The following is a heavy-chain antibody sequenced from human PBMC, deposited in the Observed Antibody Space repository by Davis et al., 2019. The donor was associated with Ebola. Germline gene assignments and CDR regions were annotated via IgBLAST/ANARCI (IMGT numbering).Heavy chain of an antibody. V-gene: IGHV4-34*01. D-gene: IGHD2-2*01. CDR2: INHSGST. Sequence: PSQTLSLTCAVYGGSFSGYYWSWIRQLPGKGLEWIGEINHSGSTNYNPSLKSRVTISVDTSKNQFSLKLSSVTAADTAVYYCARVWEVVQVKNGWFDPWGQGTLVTVSS. J-gene: IGHJ5*02. CDR1: GGSFSGYY. CDR3: ARVWEVVQVKNGWFDP.